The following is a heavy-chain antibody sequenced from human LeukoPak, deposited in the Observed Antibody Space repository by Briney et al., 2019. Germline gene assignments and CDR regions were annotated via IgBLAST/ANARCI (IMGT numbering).Heavy chain of an antibody. J-gene: IGHJ4*02. CDR3: ASTEAYDYVWGSYRFSY. V-gene: IGHV3-53*01. Sequence: GGSLRLSCAASGYTVSSNYMSWVRQAPGKGLEWVSVIYSGGSTYYADSVKGRFTISRDNSKNTLYLQMNSLRAEDTAVYYCASTEAYDYVWGSYRFSYWGQGTLVTVSS. D-gene: IGHD3-16*02. CDR1: GYTVSSNY. CDR2: IYSGGST.